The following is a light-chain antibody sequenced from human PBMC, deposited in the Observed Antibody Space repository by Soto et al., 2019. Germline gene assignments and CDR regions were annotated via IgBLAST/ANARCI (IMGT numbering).Light chain of an antibody. CDR2: EVS. V-gene: IGLV2-23*02. Sequence: QSALTQPASVSGSPGQSITISCTGTSSDVGSYNLVSWYQQQPGKAPKLMIYEVSKRPSGVSNRFSGSKSGNTASLTISGLQTEDEADYYCCSYAGRDVVFGGGTKLTVL. J-gene: IGLJ2*01. CDR3: CSYAGRDVV. CDR1: SSDVGSYNL.